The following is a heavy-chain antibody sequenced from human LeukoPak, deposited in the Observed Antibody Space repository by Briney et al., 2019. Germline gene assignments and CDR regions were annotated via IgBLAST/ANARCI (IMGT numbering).Heavy chain of an antibody. J-gene: IGHJ6*02. V-gene: IGHV6-1*01. Sequence: SQTLSLTCAIFGDSVSSNSAAWNWIRQSPSGGLEWLGRTYYRSKWYNDYALSVKSRITINPDTAKNQFSLQLNSVTPEDTAVYYCARVPPYSHYSMDVWGPGTTVTVSS. CDR3: ARVPPYSHYSMDV. CDR2: TYYRSKWYN. CDR1: GDSVSSNSAA.